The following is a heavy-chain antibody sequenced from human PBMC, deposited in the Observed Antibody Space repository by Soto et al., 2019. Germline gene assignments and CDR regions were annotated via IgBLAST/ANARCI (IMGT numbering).Heavy chain of an antibody. D-gene: IGHD5-18*01. CDR2: VYYSGTT. CDR3: SRAPSAYSRGYGMDV. V-gene: IGHV4-59*01. Sequence: SETLSLTCTVSGGSISRYYWSWIRQPPGKCLEWIGYVYYSGTTNYNPSLRSRVTISVDTSNNQFSLRLSSVTAADTAVYYCSRAPSAYSRGYGMDVWGQGTTVTVSS. CDR1: GGSISRYY. J-gene: IGHJ6*02.